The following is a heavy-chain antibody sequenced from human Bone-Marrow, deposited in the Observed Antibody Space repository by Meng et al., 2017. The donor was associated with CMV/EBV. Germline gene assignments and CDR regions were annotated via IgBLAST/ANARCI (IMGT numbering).Heavy chain of an antibody. D-gene: IGHD6-19*01. J-gene: IGHJ4*02. Sequence: SVKVSCKASGGTFSSYAISWVRQAPGQGLEWMGGIIPIFGTANYAQKFQGRVTITTDESTSTAYMELSSLRSEDTVVYYCARWYSSGWTPHFDYWGQGTLVTVSS. CDR3: ARWYSSGWTPHFDY. CDR1: GGTFSSYA. V-gene: IGHV1-69*05. CDR2: IIPIFGTA.